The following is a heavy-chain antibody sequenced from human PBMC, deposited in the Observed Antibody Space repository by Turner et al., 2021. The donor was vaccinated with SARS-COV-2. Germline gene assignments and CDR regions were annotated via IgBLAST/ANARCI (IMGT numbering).Heavy chain of an antibody. CDR3: ARANYDSSGYYCYFDY. V-gene: IGHV3-13*04. Sequence: EVQLVESGGGLVQPGGSLSLSCAASGFTFSSYDMHRVRQATGKGLEWCSCIGTAGDTYYPGSVKGRFTISRENAKNSLYLQMNTLRAGDTAVYYCARANYDSSGYYCYFDYWGQGTLVTVSS. D-gene: IGHD3-22*01. CDR2: IGTAGDT. CDR1: GFTFSSYD. J-gene: IGHJ4*02.